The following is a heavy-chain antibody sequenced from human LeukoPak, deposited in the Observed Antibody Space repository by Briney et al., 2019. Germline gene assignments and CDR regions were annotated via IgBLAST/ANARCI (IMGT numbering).Heavy chain of an antibody. D-gene: IGHD4-17*01. V-gene: IGHV4-59*12. CDR3: ARVDGDYGCFDY. CDR2: IYHSGST. CDR1: GDSISSYY. Sequence: SETLSLTCNVSGDSISSYYWSWIRQPPGKGLEWIGYIYHSGSTYYNPSLKSRVTISVDRSKNQFSLKLSSVTAADTAVYYCARVDGDYGCFDYWGQGTLVTVSS. J-gene: IGHJ4*02.